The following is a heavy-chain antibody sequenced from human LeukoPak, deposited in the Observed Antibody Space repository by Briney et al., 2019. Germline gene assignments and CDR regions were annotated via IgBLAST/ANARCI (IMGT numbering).Heavy chain of an antibody. V-gene: IGHV4-61*02. CDR2: IYTSGST. D-gene: IGHD3-22*01. CDR3: ARASYSYDINGWVPFDY. J-gene: IGHJ4*02. CDR1: GNSISSGDNY. Sequence: TSQTLSLTCTVSGNSISSGDNYWSWIRQPAGKGLEWIGRIYTSGSTNYNPSLKSRVTISGDTSKNQFPLRLSSVTAADTAVYYCARASYSYDINGWVPFDYWGQGTLVTVSS.